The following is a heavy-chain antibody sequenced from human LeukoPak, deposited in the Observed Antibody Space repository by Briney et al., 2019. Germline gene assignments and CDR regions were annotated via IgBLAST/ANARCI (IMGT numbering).Heavy chain of an antibody. CDR2: IIPIFGTA. D-gene: IGHD6-19*01. J-gene: IGHJ5*02. CDR3: ARDVSSGWYSWFDP. V-gene: IGHV1-69*05. CDR1: GGTFSSYA. Sequence: ASVKVSCKASGGTFSSYAISWVRQAPGQGLEWMGGIIPIFGTANYAQKLQGRVTMTTDTSTSTAYMELRSLRSDDTAVYYCARDVSSGWYSWFDPWGQGTLVTVSS.